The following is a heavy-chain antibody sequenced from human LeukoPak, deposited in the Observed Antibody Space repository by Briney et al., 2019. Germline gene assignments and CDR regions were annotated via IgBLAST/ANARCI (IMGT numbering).Heavy chain of an antibody. J-gene: IGHJ3*02. V-gene: IGHV3-53*01. Sequence: GGSLRLSCAASGFTVSSNYMSWVRQAPGKGLEWVSVIYSGGSTYYADSVKGRFTISRDNSKNTLYLQMNSLRGEDTAVYYCARGSDGDGYNYDAFDIWGQGTMVTVSS. CDR3: ARGSDGDGYNYDAFDI. CDR1: GFTVSSNY. D-gene: IGHD5-24*01. CDR2: IYSGGST.